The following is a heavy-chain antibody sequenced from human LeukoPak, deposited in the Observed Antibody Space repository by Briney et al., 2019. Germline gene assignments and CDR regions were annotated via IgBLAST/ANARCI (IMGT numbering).Heavy chain of an antibody. D-gene: IGHD3-3*01. CDR1: GGSISSYY. CDR2: IYYSGST. V-gene: IGHV4-59*01. Sequence: KPSETLSLTCTVSGGSISSYYWSWIRQPPGKGLEWIGYIYYSGSTNYNPSLKSRVTISVDTSKNQFSLKLSSVTAADTAVYYCAREDRASRWNRCDFWSGYLDAFDIWGQGTMVTVSS. CDR3: AREDRASRWNRCDFWSGYLDAFDI. J-gene: IGHJ3*02.